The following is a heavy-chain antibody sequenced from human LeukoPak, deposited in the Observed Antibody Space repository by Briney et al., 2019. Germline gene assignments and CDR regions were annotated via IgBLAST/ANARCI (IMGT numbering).Heavy chain of an antibody. CDR2: IYHSGST. V-gene: IGHV4-38-2*02. D-gene: IGHD3-10*01. CDR1: GYSISSGYY. J-gene: IGHJ5*02. Sequence: SETLSLTCTVSGYSISSGYYWGWIRQPPGKGLEWIGSIYHSGSTYYNPSLKSRVTISVDTSKNQFSLKPSSVTAADTAVYYCARVPNVLLWFGEFPGWFDPWGQGTLVTVSS. CDR3: ARVPNVLLWFGEFPGWFDP.